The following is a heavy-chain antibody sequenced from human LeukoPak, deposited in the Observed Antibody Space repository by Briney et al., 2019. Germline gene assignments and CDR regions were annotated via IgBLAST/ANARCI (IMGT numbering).Heavy chain of an antibody. CDR2: IIPIFGTA. V-gene: IGHV1-69*01. J-gene: IGHJ4*02. CDR3: ARGLRGGHYYDRSGYYAY. D-gene: IGHD3-22*01. CDR1: GGTFSNYA. Sequence: SVKVSCKASGGTFSNYAFSWGRQAPGQGLEWLGGIIPIFGTADYAQKFQGRVTITADESTSTAYMELSSLRSEDTAVYYCARGLRGGHYYDRSGYYAYWGQGTLVTVSS.